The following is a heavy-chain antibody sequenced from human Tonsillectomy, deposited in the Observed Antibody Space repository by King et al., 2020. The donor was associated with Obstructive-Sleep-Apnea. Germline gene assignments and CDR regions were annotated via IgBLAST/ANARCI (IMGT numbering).Heavy chain of an antibody. Sequence: QMQLQESGPGLVRPSETLSLTCTVPGGSLTNYYLGWIRQPPGKGLEWIGYIFYSVITDYNPALRGRVTISVDTSKNQPSLRVTSVTAADTAEYFCARWNEGFDYWGQGTLVTVSS. CDR1: GGSLTNYY. J-gene: IGHJ4*02. CDR3: ARWNEGFDY. CDR2: IFYSVIT. V-gene: IGHV4-59*08. D-gene: IGHD1-1*01.